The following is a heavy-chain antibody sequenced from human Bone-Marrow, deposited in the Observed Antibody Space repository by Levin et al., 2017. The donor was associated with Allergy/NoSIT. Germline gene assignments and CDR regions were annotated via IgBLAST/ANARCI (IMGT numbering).Heavy chain of an antibody. V-gene: IGHV3-30*18. D-gene: IGHD3-22*01. CDR2: ISYDGSNK. CDR1: GFTFSSYG. Sequence: GGSLRLSCAASGFTFSSYGMHWVRQAPGKGLEWVAVISYDGSNKYYADSVKGRFTISRDNSKNTLYLQMNSLRAEDTAVYYWAKGAYDYESRGTPPRDYWGQGTLVTVSS. CDR3: AKGAYDYESRGTPPRDY. J-gene: IGHJ4*02.